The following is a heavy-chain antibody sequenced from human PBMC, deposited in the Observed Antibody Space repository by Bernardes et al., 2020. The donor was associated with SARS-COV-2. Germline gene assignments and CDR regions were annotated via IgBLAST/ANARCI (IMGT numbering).Heavy chain of an antibody. CDR1: GFTFSSYA. Sequence: GGSLRLSCAASGFTFSSYAMHWVRQAPGKGLEWVAVISYDGSNKYYADSVKGRFTISRDNSKNTLYLQMNSLRAEDTAVYYCAIIGTGYWGQGTLVTVSS. D-gene: IGHD1-1*01. J-gene: IGHJ4*02. V-gene: IGHV3-30*04. CDR2: ISYDGSNK. CDR3: AIIGTGY.